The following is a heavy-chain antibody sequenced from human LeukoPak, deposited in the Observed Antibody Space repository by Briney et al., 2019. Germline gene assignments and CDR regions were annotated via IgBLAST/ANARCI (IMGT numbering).Heavy chain of an antibody. CDR2: ISSSSSYI. CDR3: ARDALLKRDYDWGSNWFDP. D-gene: IGHD3-22*01. Sequence: GGTLRLSCAASGFTFSSYSMNWVRQAPGKGLEWVSSISSSSSYIYYADSVKGRFTISRDNAKNSLYLQMNSLRAEDTAVYYCARDALLKRDYDWGSNWFDPWGQGTLVTVSS. CDR1: GFTFSSYS. J-gene: IGHJ5*02. V-gene: IGHV3-21*01.